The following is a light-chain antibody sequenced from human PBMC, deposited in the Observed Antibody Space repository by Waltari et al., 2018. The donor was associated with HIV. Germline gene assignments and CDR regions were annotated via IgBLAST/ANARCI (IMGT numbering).Light chain of an antibody. V-gene: IGKV1-5*01. J-gene: IGKJ4*01. CDR3: QQNNGL. CDR2: EAS. Sequence: SPSTLSASIGDRVTITCRSRQNTGRWLAWYQQKPGKAPNLLMYEASILETGVPSRFSGSGFGTEFTLTISGLQPDDFATYYCQQNNGLFGPGTKVE. CDR1: QNTGRW.